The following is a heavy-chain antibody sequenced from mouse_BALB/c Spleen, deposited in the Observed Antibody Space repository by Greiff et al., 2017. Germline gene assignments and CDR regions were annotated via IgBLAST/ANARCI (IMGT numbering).Heavy chain of an antibody. J-gene: IGHJ1*01. CDR1: GFSLTSYG. CDR3: AREFYGNYRGYFDV. CDR2: IWAGGST. Sequence: QVQLKESGPGLVAPSQSLSITCTVSGFSLTSYGVHWVRQPPGKGLEWLGVIWAGGSTNYNSALMSRLSISKDNSKSQVFLKMNSLQTDDTAMYYCAREFYGNYRGYFDVWGAGTTVTVSS. D-gene: IGHD2-1*01. V-gene: IGHV2-9*02.